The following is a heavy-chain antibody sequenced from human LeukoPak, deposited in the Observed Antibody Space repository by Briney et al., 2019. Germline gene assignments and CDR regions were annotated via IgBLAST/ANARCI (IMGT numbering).Heavy chain of an antibody. CDR3: ARDLGCSGGSWCY. V-gene: IGHV1-69*01. D-gene: IGHD2-15*01. CDR2: IIPIFGTA. Sequence: SVKVSCKASGGTFSSYAISWVRQAPGQGLEWMGGIIPIFGTANYAQKFQGRVTITADESTSTAYMELSSLRSEDTAVYYCARDLGCSGGSWCYWGQGNPGHRLL. CDR1: GGTFSSYA. J-gene: IGHJ4*02.